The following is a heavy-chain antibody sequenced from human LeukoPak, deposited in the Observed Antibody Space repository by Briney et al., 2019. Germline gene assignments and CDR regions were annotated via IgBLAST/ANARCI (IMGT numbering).Heavy chain of an antibody. CDR2: ISSSSSYI. J-gene: IGHJ4*02. Sequence: GGSLRLSCAASGFTFSSYSMNWVRQAPGKGLEWVSSISSSSSYIYYADSAKGRFTISRDNAKNSLYLQMNSLRAEDTAVYYCARGSVGYYSVGFDYWGQGTLVTVSS. D-gene: IGHD3-22*01. V-gene: IGHV3-21*01. CDR3: ARGSVGYYSVGFDY. CDR1: GFTFSSYS.